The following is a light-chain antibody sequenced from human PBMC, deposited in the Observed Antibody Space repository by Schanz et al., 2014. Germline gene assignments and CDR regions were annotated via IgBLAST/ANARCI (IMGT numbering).Light chain of an antibody. Sequence: QSALTQPPSASGSPGQSVTISCTGTSSDVGGYNYVSWYQQHPGKAPKLMIFDVNQRPSGVPDRFSGSKSGNTASLTVSGLQAEDEADYYCSSYGGSRNLVFGGGTKLTVL. CDR1: SSDVGGYNY. V-gene: IGLV2-8*01. CDR3: SSYGGSRNLV. CDR2: DVN. J-gene: IGLJ2*01.